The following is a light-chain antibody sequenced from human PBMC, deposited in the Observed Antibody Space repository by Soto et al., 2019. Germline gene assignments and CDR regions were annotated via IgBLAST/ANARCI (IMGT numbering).Light chain of an antibody. Sequence: VLTQSPGTLSLSPGERATLACRASQSVSSSYLAWYQQEPGQAPRLLIFGASSRATGIPDRFSGSGSGTDFTLTISRLEPEDFAVYYCQQYGSSPYTFGQGTKLEIK. J-gene: IGKJ2*01. CDR3: QQYGSSPYT. CDR1: QSVSSSY. V-gene: IGKV3-20*01. CDR2: GAS.